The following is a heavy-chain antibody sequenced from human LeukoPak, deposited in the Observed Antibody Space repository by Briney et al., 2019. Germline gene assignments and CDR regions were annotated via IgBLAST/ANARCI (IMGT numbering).Heavy chain of an antibody. CDR3: ARYNHYYDSSGYLLGAFDI. D-gene: IGHD3-22*01. CDR2: ISSSGSTI. CDR1: GFTFSDYY. Sequence: GGSLRLSCAASGFTFSDYYMSWIRQAPGKGLEWVPYISSSGSTIYYADSVKGRFTISRDNAKNSLYLQMNSLRAEDTAVYYCARYNHYYDSSGYLLGAFDIWGQGTMVTVSS. J-gene: IGHJ3*02. V-gene: IGHV3-11*04.